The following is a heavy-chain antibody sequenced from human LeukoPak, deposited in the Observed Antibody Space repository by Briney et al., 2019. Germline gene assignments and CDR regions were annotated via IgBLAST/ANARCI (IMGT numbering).Heavy chain of an antibody. CDR1: GFTFSSYE. Sequence: GGSLRHSCAASGFTFSSYEMNWVRQAPGKGLEWVSYISSSGSTIYYADSVKGRFTISRDNSKNTLYLQMNSLRAEDTAVYYCANSDYYGSGSYSEFDYWGQGTLVTVSS. V-gene: IGHV3-48*03. CDR2: ISSSGSTI. D-gene: IGHD3-10*01. CDR3: ANSDYYGSGSYSEFDY. J-gene: IGHJ4*02.